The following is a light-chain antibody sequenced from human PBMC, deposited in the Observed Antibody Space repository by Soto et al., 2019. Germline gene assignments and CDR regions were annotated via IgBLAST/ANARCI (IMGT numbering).Light chain of an antibody. CDR3: SSYTSSSTLGRV. CDR2: EVS. CDR1: SSDVGGYNY. Sequence: QSALTQPASVSGSPGQSITISCTGTSSDVGGYNYVSWYQHHPGKAPKLMIYEVSNRPSGVSNRFSGSKSGNTASLTISGLQAEDEAEYYCSSYTSSSTLGRVFGGGTKRTVL. J-gene: IGLJ2*01. V-gene: IGLV2-14*01.